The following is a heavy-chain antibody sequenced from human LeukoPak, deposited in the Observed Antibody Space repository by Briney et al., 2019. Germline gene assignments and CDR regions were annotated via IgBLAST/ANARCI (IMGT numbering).Heavy chain of an antibody. V-gene: IGHV4-38-2*02. CDR1: GFSISSGYY. J-gene: IGHJ1*01. D-gene: IGHD6-13*01. CDR3: ATLAAAGKYFQH. CDR2: IYHSGST. Sequence: PSETLSLTCTVSGFSISSGYYWGWVRQPPGKGLEWIGSIYHSGSTYYNPSLKSRVTISVDTSKNQFSLKLSSVTAADTAVYYCATLAAAGKYFQHWGQGTLVTVSS.